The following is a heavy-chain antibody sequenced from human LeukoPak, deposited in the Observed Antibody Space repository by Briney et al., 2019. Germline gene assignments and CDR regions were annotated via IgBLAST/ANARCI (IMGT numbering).Heavy chain of an antibody. Sequence: GASVKVSCKASGYTFTTYGINWVRQAPGQGLEWMGWINTNTGNPTYAQGFTGRFVFSLDTSVSTAYPQISSLKAEDTAVYYCARGGSGSRRLGSDYWGQGTLVTVSS. J-gene: IGHJ4*02. CDR3: ARGGSGSRRLGSDY. CDR2: INTNTGNP. D-gene: IGHD3-10*01. CDR1: GYTFTTYG. V-gene: IGHV7-4-1*02.